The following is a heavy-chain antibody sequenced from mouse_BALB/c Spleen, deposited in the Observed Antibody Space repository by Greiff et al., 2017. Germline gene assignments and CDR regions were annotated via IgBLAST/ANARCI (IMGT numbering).Heavy chain of an antibody. J-gene: IGHJ2*01. D-gene: IGHD2-10*02. CDR2: ISSGGST. Sequence: EVHLVESGGGLVKPGGSLKLSCAASGFTFSSYAMSWVRQTPEKRLEWVASISSGGSTYYPDSVKGRFTISRDNAKNTLFLQMTSLRSEDTAMYYCARGGYGNDFDYWGQGTTLTVSS. CDR1: GFTFSSYA. V-gene: IGHV5-6-5*01. CDR3: ARGGYGNDFDY.